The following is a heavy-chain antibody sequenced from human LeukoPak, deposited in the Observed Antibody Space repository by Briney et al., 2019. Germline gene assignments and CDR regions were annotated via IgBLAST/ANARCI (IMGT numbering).Heavy chain of an antibody. CDR3: ARTRGITIVRGPLDY. J-gene: IGHJ4*02. D-gene: IGHD3-10*01. CDR1: GYTFTSYG. Sequence: EASVKVSCKASGYTFTSYGISWVRQAPGQGLEWMGWISAYNGNTNYAQKLQGRVTMTTDTSTSTAYMELRSLRSDDTAVYYCARTRGITIVRGPLDYWGQGTLVTVSS. V-gene: IGHV1-18*01. CDR2: ISAYNGNT.